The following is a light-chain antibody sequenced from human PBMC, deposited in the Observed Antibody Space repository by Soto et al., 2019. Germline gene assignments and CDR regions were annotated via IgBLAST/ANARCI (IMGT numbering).Light chain of an antibody. J-gene: IGLJ1*01. CDR2: NNT. Sequence: QSVLTQPPSASGTPGQRVTISCSGSSSNIGSHTVNWYQQLPGTAPKLLIYNNTQRPSGVPDRFSGSKSGTSASLAISGLQSEDEADYYCAAWDDSLNGLVFGTGTKLTVL. CDR3: AAWDDSLNGLV. V-gene: IGLV1-44*01. CDR1: SSNIGSHT.